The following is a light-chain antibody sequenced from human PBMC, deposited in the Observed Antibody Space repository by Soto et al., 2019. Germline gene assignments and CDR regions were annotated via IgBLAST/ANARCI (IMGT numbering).Light chain of an antibody. V-gene: IGLV1-40*01. CDR3: QSYDSSLRGWV. CDR1: SSNIVAIYD. Sequence: QSVLTQPPSVSGAPGQRVTISCTGSSSNIVAIYDVHWYQQLPGTAPKLLIYGNTNRPSGVPDRFSGSKSGTSASLAITGLQAEDEADYYCQSYDSSLRGWVFGGGTKLPS. J-gene: IGLJ3*02. CDR2: GNT.